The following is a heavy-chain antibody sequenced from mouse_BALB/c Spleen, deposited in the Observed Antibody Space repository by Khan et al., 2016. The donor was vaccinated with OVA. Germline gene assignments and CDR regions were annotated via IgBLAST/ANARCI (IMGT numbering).Heavy chain of an antibody. J-gene: IGHJ2*01. CDR2: ISYSGST. Sequence: VQLQQSGPGLVKPSQSLSLTCTVTGYSITSGYGWNWIRQFPGNKLEWMGFISYSGSTNYNPSLKSRISITRDTSKNQFFLQLNSVTTEDTATYYCARTARIKYWGQGTTLTVSS. D-gene: IGHD1-2*01. V-gene: IGHV3-2*02. CDR3: ARTARIKY. CDR1: GYSITSGYG.